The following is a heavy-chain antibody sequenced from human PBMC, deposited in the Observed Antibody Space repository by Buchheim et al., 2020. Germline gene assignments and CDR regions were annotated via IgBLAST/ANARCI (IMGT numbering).Heavy chain of an antibody. Sequence: EVQLVESGGGLVQPGGSLRLSCAASGFTFSSYWMHWVRQAPGKGLVCVARINSDGRTTTYADSVKGRFTISSDNAMHTLYLQMNSLRAEDTAVYYCVTSGSYYYYAMDVWGQGTT. CDR1: GFTFSSYW. J-gene: IGHJ6*02. CDR2: INSDGRTT. D-gene: IGHD3-22*01. CDR3: VTSGSYYYYAMDV. V-gene: IGHV3-74*01.